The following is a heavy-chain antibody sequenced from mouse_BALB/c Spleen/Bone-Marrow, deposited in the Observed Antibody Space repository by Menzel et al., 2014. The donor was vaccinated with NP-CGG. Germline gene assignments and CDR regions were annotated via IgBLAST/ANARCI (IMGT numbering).Heavy chain of an antibody. CDR3: ARTTAWYFDV. CDR1: GYTFTSYY. CDR2: IYPGDGST. V-gene: IGHV1S56*01. D-gene: IGHD1-2*01. J-gene: IGHJ1*01. Sequence: QVQLKESGPELVKPGASVKMSCKASGYTFTSYYIHWVKQRPGQGLEWIGWIYPGDGSTKYNEKFKGKTTLTADKSSSTAYMLLSSLTSEDSAIYFCARTTAWYFDVWGAGTTVTVSS.